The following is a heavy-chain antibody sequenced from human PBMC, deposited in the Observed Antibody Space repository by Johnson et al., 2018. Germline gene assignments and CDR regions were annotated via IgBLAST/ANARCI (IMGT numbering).Heavy chain of an antibody. Sequence: EVQLVETGGGVVQPGRSLRLSCAASEFIFNDYAMHWVRQTPGKGLEWVSGISWDSDYLDYADSVKGRFIISRDNAKNSLYLQMNSLGPGDTAFYYCARQRSGSYYDSAGYYQAFDIWGQGTMVTVSS. V-gene: IGHV3-9*01. J-gene: IGHJ3*02. CDR2: ISWDSDYL. CDR3: ARQRSGSYYDSAGYYQAFDI. CDR1: EFIFNDYA. D-gene: IGHD3-22*01.